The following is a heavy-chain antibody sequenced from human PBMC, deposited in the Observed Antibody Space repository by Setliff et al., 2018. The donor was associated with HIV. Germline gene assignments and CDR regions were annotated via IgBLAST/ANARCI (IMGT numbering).Heavy chain of an antibody. D-gene: IGHD3-22*01. V-gene: IGHV4-30-2*01. Sequence: KPSETLSLTCAVSGGSISSGGYSWSWIRQPPGKGLEWIGYIYHSGSTYYNPSLKSRVTISVDRSKNQFSLKLSSVTAADTAVYYCARGPYYYDSSGSVDAFDIWGQGTMVTVSS. CDR1: GGSISSGGYS. CDR2: IYHSGST. J-gene: IGHJ3*02. CDR3: ARGPYYYDSSGSVDAFDI.